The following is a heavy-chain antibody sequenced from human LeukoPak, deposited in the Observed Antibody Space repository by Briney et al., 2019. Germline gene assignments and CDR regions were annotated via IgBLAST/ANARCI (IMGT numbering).Heavy chain of an antibody. CDR2: ISGSGGST. CDR3: TRVYCSGGSCYDQTFDY. CDR1: GFTFSSYT. Sequence: GGSLRLSCAASGFTFSSYTMSWVRQAPGKGLEWVSAISGSGGSTCYADSVKGRFTISRDNSKNTLYLQMNSLRAEDTALYYCTRVYCSGGSCYDQTFDYWGQGTLVTVSS. J-gene: IGHJ4*02. V-gene: IGHV3-23*01. D-gene: IGHD2-15*01.